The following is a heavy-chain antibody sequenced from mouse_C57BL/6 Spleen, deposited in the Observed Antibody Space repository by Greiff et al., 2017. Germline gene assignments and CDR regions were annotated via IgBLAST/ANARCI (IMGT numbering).Heavy chain of an antibody. D-gene: IGHD1-1*01. Sequence: QVQLQQSGAELVKPGASVKLSCKASGYTFTEYTIHWVKQRSGQGLEWIGWFYPGSGSIKYNEKFKDKATLTADNSSSTVYMELSRLTSEDSAVYFCARHGLLYGSRYWYFDVWGTGTTGTVSS. J-gene: IGHJ1*03. CDR1: GYTFTEYT. CDR2: FYPGSGSI. CDR3: ARHGLLYGSRYWYFDV. V-gene: IGHV1-62-2*01.